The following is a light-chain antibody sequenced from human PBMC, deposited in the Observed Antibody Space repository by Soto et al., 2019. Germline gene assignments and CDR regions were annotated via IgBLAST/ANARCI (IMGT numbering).Light chain of an antibody. V-gene: IGKV1-5*01. Sequence: DTQMTQSPSTLSASVGDTVTITCRARQNINNWLAWYQQKPEKVPKLLIYGASTLEDGVPSRFSGSRSWTEFTRTMHSLQPDDSATYYCKRYDAYFGQGTKLEIK. J-gene: IGKJ2*01. CDR3: KRYDAY. CDR2: GAS. CDR1: QNINNW.